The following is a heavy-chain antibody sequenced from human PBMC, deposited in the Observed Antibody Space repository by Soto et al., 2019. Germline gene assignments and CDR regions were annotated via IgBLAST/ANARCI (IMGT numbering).Heavy chain of an antibody. J-gene: IGHJ6*02. V-gene: IGHV1-18*04. Sequence: QVQLVQSGGEVTKPGASVKVSCKSSGYTFTSYGVSWMRQAPGQGLEWLGWISVYTGNTKQAQKFQDRVTLTTEASTSTAHLELRNLRSDDTAVYYCARDRCTTDKCYTHHFDVWGQGTTVTVSS. CDR2: ISVYTGNT. D-gene: IGHD2-8*01. CDR1: GYTFTSYG. CDR3: ARDRCTTDKCYTHHFDV.